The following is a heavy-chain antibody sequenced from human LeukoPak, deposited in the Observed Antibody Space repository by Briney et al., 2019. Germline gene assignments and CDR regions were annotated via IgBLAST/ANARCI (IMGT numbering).Heavy chain of an antibody. CDR3: ARVGWRIGEFPFWFDP. D-gene: IGHD3-10*01. J-gene: IGHJ5*02. CDR2: INPNSGGT. V-gene: IGHV1-2*02. CDR1: GYTFTGYY. Sequence: GASVKVSCKASGYTFTGYYMHWVRQAPGQGLEWMGWINPNSGGTNYAQKFQGRVTTTRDTSTSTVYMELSSLRSEDTAVYYCARVGWRIGEFPFWFDPWGQGTLVTVSS.